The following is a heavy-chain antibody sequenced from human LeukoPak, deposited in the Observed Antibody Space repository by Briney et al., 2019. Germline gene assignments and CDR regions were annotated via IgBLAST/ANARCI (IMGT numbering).Heavy chain of an antibody. CDR2: ISYDGSNK. CDR3: ARALKVGATLVDY. D-gene: IGHD1-26*01. J-gene: IGHJ4*02. Sequence: GGSLRLSCAASGFTFSSYAMHWVRQAPGKGLEWVAVISYDGSNKYYADSVKGRFTISRDNSKNTLYLQMNSLRAEDTAVYYCARALKVGATLVDYWGQGTLVTASS. V-gene: IGHV3-30*04. CDR1: GFTFSSYA.